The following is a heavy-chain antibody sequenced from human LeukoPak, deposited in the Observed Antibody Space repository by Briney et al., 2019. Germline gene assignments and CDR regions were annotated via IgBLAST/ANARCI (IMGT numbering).Heavy chain of an antibody. CDR1: GGSFSGYY. J-gene: IGHJ3*02. D-gene: IGHD6-13*01. V-gene: IGHV4-34*01. CDR3: ATTPAAGTGAFDI. CDR2: IYHSGST. Sequence: SETLSLTCAVYGGSFSGYYWSWIRQPPGKGLEWIGYIYHSGSTYYNPSLKSRVTISVDRSKNQFSLKLSSVTAADTAVYYCATTPAAGTGAFDIWGQGTMVTVSS.